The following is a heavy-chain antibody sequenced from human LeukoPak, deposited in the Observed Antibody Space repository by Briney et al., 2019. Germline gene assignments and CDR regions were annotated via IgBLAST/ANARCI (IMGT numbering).Heavy chain of an antibody. Sequence: SETLSLTCAVYGGSFSGFYWSWVRQPPGKGLEWIGEINHSGSTHYNPSFKSRVTILVDTSRNQFSLKLTSVTAADTAVYYCARVSVGVLYFDYWGQGTLVTVSS. CDR1: GGSFSGFY. CDR3: ARVSVGVLYFDY. V-gene: IGHV4-34*01. J-gene: IGHJ4*02. CDR2: INHSGST. D-gene: IGHD1-26*01.